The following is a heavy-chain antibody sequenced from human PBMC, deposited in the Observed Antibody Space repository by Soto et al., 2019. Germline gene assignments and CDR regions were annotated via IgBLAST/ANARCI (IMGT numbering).Heavy chain of an antibody. CDR2: INPSGGST. CDR1: GYTFTSYY. D-gene: IGHD6-6*01. J-gene: IGHJ4*02. V-gene: IGHV1-46*01. Sequence: QVQLVQSGAEVKKPGASVKVSCKASGYTFTSYYMHWVRQAPGQGLEWMGIINPSGGSTSYAQKFKGRVTMTRDTSTSTVYMELSSLRSEDTAVYYCARDIKMDSSSPLDDYWGQGTLVTVSS. CDR3: ARDIKMDSSSPLDDY.